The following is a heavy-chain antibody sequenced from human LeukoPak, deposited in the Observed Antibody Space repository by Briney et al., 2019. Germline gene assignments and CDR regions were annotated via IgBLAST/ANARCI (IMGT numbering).Heavy chain of an antibody. D-gene: IGHD3-22*01. Sequence: PSETLSLTCAVYGGSFSGYYWSWIRQPPGKGLEWIGEINHSGSTNYNPSLKSRVTISVDTSKNQFSLKLSSVTAADTAVYYCARGLTMMRYFDYWGQGTLVTVSS. CDR1: GGSFSGYY. CDR2: INHSGST. CDR3: ARGLTMMRYFDY. J-gene: IGHJ4*02. V-gene: IGHV4-34*01.